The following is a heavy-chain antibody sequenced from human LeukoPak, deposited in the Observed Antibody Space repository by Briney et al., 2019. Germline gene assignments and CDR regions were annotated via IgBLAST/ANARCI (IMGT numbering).Heavy chain of an antibody. Sequence: SETLSLTCTVSGGSISSYYWSWIRQPPGKGLEWIGYIYYSGSTNYNPSLKSRVTISVDTSKNQFPLKLSSVTAADTAVYYCAGSSFRKTSDYWGRGTLVTVSS. J-gene: IGHJ4*02. V-gene: IGHV4-59*01. CDR2: IYYSGST. CDR3: AGSSFRKTSDY. CDR1: GGSISSYY. D-gene: IGHD6-6*01.